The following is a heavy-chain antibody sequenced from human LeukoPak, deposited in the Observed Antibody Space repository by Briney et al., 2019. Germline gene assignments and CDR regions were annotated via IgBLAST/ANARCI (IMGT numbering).Heavy chain of an antibody. CDR3: ARVSTYYYDSSGYSPFDY. CDR1: GFSVNGNY. Sequence: PGGSLTLSCAASGFSVNGNYMSWVRQAPGKGLEWVSVIYSGGSTYYADSVKGRFTISRHNSKNTLYLQMNSLRAEDTAVYYCARVSTYYYDSSGYSPFDYWGQGTLVTVSS. CDR2: IYSGGST. V-gene: IGHV3-53*04. J-gene: IGHJ4*02. D-gene: IGHD3-22*01.